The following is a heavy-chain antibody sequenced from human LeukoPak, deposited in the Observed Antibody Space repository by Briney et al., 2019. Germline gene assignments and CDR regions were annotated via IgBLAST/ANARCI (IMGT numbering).Heavy chain of an antibody. CDR1: GGSISSYY. J-gene: IGHJ3*02. V-gene: IGHV4-59*12. D-gene: IGHD3-22*01. Sequence: SETLSLTCTVSGGSISSYYWSWIRQPPGKGLEWIGYIYYSGSTNYNPSLKSRVTISVDTSKNQFSLKLSSVTAADTAVYYCARDHSSGYYYRGNAFDIWGQGTMVTVPS. CDR2: IYYSGST. CDR3: ARDHSSGYYYRGNAFDI.